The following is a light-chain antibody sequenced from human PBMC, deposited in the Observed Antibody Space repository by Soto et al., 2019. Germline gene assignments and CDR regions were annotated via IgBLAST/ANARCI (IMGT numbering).Light chain of an antibody. CDR2: GAS. V-gene: IGKV3-15*01. Sequence: VYGKGGAPRCCRASQSVRTNLAWYQHKPGQSPRLLIYGASNRATGFPARFSASGSGTEFTLTIHSLQSEDFAVYYCQQYSDDGATFGGGTKVDIK. CDR3: QQYSDDGAT. J-gene: IGKJ4*02. CDR1: QSVRTN.